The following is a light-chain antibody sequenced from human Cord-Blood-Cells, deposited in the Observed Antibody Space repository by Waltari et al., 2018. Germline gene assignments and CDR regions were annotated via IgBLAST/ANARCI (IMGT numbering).Light chain of an antibody. CDR3: QQYDNRPIT. CDR2: DAS. J-gene: IGKJ5*01. V-gene: IGKV1-33*01. CDR1: QDISNY. Sequence: DIPMTQSPSSLSASVGDRVTITCQASQDISNYLNWYQQKPGKAPKLLIYDASNLETGVPSRFSGSGSGTEFTFTISSLQPEDIATYYCQQYDNRPITFGQGTRLEIK.